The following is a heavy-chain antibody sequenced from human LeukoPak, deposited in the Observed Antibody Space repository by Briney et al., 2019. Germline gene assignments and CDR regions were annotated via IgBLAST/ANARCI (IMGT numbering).Heavy chain of an antibody. V-gene: IGHV3-43*02. Sequence: GGSLRLSCAASGFTFDDYGMYWVRQGPGKGLEWVSAISGDGRGTYYADSVKGRFTISRDNSKNSLFLQMNSLRTEDTALYYCAKRGNRGYFDYWGQETLVTVSS. J-gene: IGHJ4*02. CDR2: ISGDGRGT. D-gene: IGHD2/OR15-2a*01. CDR3: AKRGNRGYFDY. CDR1: GFTFDDYG.